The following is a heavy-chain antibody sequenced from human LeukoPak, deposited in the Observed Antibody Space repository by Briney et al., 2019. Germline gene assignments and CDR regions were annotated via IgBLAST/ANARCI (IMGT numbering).Heavy chain of an antibody. CDR3: ARDTTMVRGVYFDY. J-gene: IGHJ4*02. D-gene: IGHD3-10*01. CDR1: GFTFSSYW. CDR2: INSDGSST. Sequence: GGSLRLSCAASGFTFSSYWMHWVRQAPGKGLVWVSRINSDGSSTSYADSVKGRFTISRDNAKNSLYLQMNSLRAEDTAVYYCARDTTMVRGVYFDYWGQGTLVTVSS. V-gene: IGHV3-74*01.